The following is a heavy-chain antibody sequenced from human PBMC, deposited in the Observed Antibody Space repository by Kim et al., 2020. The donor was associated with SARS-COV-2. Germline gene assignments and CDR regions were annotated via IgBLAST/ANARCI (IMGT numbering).Heavy chain of an antibody. D-gene: IGHD1-26*01. V-gene: IGHV1-3*01. Sequence: SQKCQGRVTITRDTSASTAYMELSSLRSEDTAVYYCARVYVVGATSAFDIWGQGTMVTVSS. CDR3: ARVYVVGATSAFDI. J-gene: IGHJ3*02.